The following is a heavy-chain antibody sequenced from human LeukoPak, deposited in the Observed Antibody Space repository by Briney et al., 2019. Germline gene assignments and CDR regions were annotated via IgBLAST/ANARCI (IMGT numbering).Heavy chain of an antibody. CDR1: GFTFDDYG. CDR2: INWNGGST. J-gene: IGHJ5*02. D-gene: IGHD6-19*01. CDR3: ARHSGLDSRFDP. V-gene: IGHV3-20*04. Sequence: GGSLRLSCAASGFTFDDYGMSWVRQAPGKGLELVSGINWNGGSTGYADSVKGRFTISRDNAKNSLYLQMNSLRAEDTAVYYCARHSGLDSRFDPWGQGTLVTVSS.